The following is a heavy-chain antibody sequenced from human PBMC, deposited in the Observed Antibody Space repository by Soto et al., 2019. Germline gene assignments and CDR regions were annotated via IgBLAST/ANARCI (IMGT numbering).Heavy chain of an antibody. CDR3: ATRVNGRVY. D-gene: IGHD3-22*01. CDR2: SHQSGNT. CDR1: GVSIGSHDW. V-gene: IGHV4-4*02. J-gene: IGHJ4*02. Sequence: QVQLQESGPGLVKPSGTLSLTCAVSGVSIGSHDWWTWVRQPPGKGLEGIGESHQSGNTNYNSSLESRVTRSLDTTKIHSSLQLSSVTVANTAVYYCATRVNGRVYWGQGTLVTVSS.